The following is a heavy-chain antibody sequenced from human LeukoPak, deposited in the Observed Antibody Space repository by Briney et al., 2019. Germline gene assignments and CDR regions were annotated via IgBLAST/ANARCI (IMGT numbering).Heavy chain of an antibody. J-gene: IGHJ4*02. CDR1: GFPFNNAW. V-gene: IGHV3-48*02. D-gene: IGHD6-13*01. Sequence: GGSLRLSCTASGFPFNNAWMSWVRQAPGKGLEWVSYISSSSSTIYYADSVKGRFTISRDNAKNSLYLQMNSLRDEDTAVYYCARWGIAAAGTGGDYWGQGTLVTVSS. CDR2: ISSSSSTI. CDR3: ARWGIAAAGTGGDY.